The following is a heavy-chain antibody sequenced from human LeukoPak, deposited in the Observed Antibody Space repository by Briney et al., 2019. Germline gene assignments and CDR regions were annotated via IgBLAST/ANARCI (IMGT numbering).Heavy chain of an antibody. Sequence: GGSLRLSCAASGFTFSSYAMSWVRQAPGKGLEWVSAISGSGGSTYYADSVKGRFTISRDNSKNTLYLQMNSLRAEDTAVYYCAREYYYGSGSAHYYYYYYMDVWGKGTTVTVSS. CDR3: AREYYYGSGSAHYYYYYYMDV. J-gene: IGHJ6*03. CDR2: ISGSGGST. V-gene: IGHV3-23*01. D-gene: IGHD3-10*01. CDR1: GFTFSSYA.